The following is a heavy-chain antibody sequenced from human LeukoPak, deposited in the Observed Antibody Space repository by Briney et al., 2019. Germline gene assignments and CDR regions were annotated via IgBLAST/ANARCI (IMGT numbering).Heavy chain of an antibody. J-gene: IGHJ4*02. V-gene: IGHV1-46*01. CDR1: GYTFGTHW. Sequence: ASVKVSCKASGYTFGTHWMHWVRQAHGQGLEWMGIINPSGDVRLYARKFQGRVTVTRDMSTRTVYMELSDLRPEDTAVYYCARVTYGSGTYGAFDYWGQGTLVTVSS. D-gene: IGHD3-10*01. CDR3: ARVTYGSGTYGAFDY. CDR2: INPSGDVR.